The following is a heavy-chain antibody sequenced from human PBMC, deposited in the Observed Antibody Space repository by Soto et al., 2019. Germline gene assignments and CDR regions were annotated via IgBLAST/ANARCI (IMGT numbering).Heavy chain of an antibody. J-gene: IGHJ6*02. Sequence: QVQLQESGPGLVRPSETLSLTCTVSGGSINSYFWSWIRQPPGKGLEWIGYVIYSGSTNYNPSLKGRVTISGDTSKNHFSLRLSSVTAADTAVYYCARGGIIPAAYYYGIDVWGQGTTVTVSS. CDR1: GGSINSYF. CDR3: ARGGIIPAAYYYGIDV. CDR2: VIYSGST. D-gene: IGHD2-2*01. V-gene: IGHV4-59*01.